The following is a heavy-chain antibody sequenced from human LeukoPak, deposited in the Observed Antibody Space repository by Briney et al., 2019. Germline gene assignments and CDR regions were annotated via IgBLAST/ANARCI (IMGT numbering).Heavy chain of an antibody. Sequence: KPSETLSLTCTVSGGSISSSSYYWGWIRQPPGKGLEWIGYIYYSGSTNYNPSLKSRVTISVGTSKNQFSLKLSSVTAADTAVYYCAGAVGIAVAGEDYWGQGTLVTVSS. V-gene: IGHV4-61*05. D-gene: IGHD6-19*01. CDR2: IYYSGST. CDR1: GGSISSSSYY. CDR3: AGAVGIAVAGEDY. J-gene: IGHJ4*02.